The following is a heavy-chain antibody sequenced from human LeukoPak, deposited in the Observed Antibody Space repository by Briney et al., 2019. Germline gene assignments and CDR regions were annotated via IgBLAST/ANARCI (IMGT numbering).Heavy chain of an antibody. CDR3: AKIPARNLRFLEENWFDP. J-gene: IGHJ5*02. CDR1: GFTFSSYA. V-gene: IGHV3-23*01. D-gene: IGHD3-3*01. CDR2: ISCSGGST. Sequence: SGGSLRLSCAASGFTFSSYAMSWVRQAPGKGLEWVSAISCSGGSTYYADSVKGRFTISRDNSKNTLYLQMNSLRAEDTAVYYCAKIPARNLRFLEENWFDPWGQGTLVTVSS.